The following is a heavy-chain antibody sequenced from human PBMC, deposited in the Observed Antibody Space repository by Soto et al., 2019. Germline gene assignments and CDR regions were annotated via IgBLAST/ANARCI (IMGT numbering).Heavy chain of an antibody. CDR3: ATSASIFGVVIPFDY. D-gene: IGHD3-3*01. CDR1: GFTLSTYA. CDR2: ISGGGGST. J-gene: IGHJ4*02. Sequence: EVQLLESGGGLVQPGGSLRLSCAASGFTLSTYAMSWVRQAPGKGLEWVSAISGGGGSTYYADSVKGRFTISRDNSKNTLYLQMNSLRAEDTAVYYCATSASIFGVVIPFDYWGQGTLVTVSS. V-gene: IGHV3-23*01.